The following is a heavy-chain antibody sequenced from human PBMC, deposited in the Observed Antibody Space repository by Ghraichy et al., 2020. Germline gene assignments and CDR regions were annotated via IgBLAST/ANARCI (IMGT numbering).Heavy chain of an antibody. CDR2: ISGSGGST. V-gene: IGHV3-23*01. CDR3: AKGPPNAEWELPFDY. CDR1: GFTFSSYA. Sequence: LSLTCAASGFTFSSYAMSWVRQAPGKGLEWVSAISGSGGSTYYADSVKGRFTISRDNSKNTLYLQMNSLRAEDTAVYYCAKGPPNAEWELPFDYWGQGTLVTVSS. D-gene: IGHD1-26*01. J-gene: IGHJ4*02.